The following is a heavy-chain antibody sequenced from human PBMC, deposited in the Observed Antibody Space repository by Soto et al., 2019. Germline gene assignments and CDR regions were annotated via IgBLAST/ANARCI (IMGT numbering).Heavy chain of an antibody. Sequence: EVQLLESGGGMVQPGGSLRLSCAASGFTFSSYAMSWVRQAPGKWLEWVSAISGSGGSTYYADSVKGRFTISRDNSKNTLYLQMNSLRAEDTAVYYCAKEFVLMVYARSAFDYWGQGTLVTVSS. D-gene: IGHD2-8*01. CDR1: GFTFSSYA. V-gene: IGHV3-23*01. CDR2: ISGSGGST. J-gene: IGHJ4*02. CDR3: AKEFVLMVYARSAFDY.